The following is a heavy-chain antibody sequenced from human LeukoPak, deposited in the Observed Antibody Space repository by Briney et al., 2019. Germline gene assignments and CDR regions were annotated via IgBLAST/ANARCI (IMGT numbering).Heavy chain of an antibody. J-gene: IGHJ4*02. CDR2: ISSSSSTI. D-gene: IGHD1-1*01. CDR3: ARKTGTTGEAFDY. CDR1: GFTFSSHS. Sequence: PGGSLRLSCAASGFTFSSHSMNWVRQAPGKGLEWVSYISSSSSTIYYADSVKGRFTISRDNAENSLYLQMNSLRAEDTAVYYCARKTGTTGEAFDYWGQGTQVTVSS. V-gene: IGHV3-48*04.